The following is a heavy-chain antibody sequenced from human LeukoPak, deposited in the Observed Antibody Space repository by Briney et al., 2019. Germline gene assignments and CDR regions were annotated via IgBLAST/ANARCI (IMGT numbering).Heavy chain of an antibody. J-gene: IGHJ5*02. Sequence: ASVKVSCKAAGYTFTGYYLHWVRQAPGQGLEWMGWINPKSGGSNYAPKFEGRVTMTRDTSITTAYMEMHMLTSDDTAVYYCARFYCSISDCYGQTNWFDPWGQGTLVTVSS. V-gene: IGHV1-2*02. CDR1: GYTFTGYY. CDR3: ARFYCSISDCYGQTNWFDP. CDR2: INPKSGGS. D-gene: IGHD2-2*01.